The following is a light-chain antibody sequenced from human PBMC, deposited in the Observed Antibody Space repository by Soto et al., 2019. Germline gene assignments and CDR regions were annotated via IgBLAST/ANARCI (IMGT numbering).Light chain of an antibody. Sequence: EIVLTQSPATLSLSPGERATLACRASQSVGSYLAWYQQKPGQAPRLLIYDASNRATGIPARFSGSGSGTDFTLTISSLEPEHFAVYYCQQRSNWPRTFGQGTKLEIK. V-gene: IGKV3-11*01. CDR2: DAS. J-gene: IGKJ2*02. CDR3: QQRSNWPRT. CDR1: QSVGSY.